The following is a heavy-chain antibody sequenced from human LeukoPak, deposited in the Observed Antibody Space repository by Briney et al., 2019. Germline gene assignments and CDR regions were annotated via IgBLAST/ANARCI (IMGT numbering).Heavy chain of an antibody. CDR3: AKDRSQGRWLQFSY. J-gene: IGHJ4*02. CDR1: GFTFSSYG. Sequence: PGGSLRLSCAASGFTFSSYGMHWVRQAPGKGLEWVAFIRYDGSNKYYADSVKGRFTISRDNSKNTLYLQMNSLRAEDTAVYYCAKDRSQGRWLQFSYWGQGTLVTVSS. CDR2: IRYDGSNK. D-gene: IGHD5-24*01. V-gene: IGHV3-30*02.